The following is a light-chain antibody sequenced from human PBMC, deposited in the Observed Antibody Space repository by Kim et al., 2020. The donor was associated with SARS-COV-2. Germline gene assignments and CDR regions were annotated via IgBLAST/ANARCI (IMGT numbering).Light chain of an antibody. J-gene: IGLJ2*01. Sequence: QRVTSSCSGSDANVGHSAVTWFQHLPGKAPRTVIYYDDLLPSGVSDRFSGSKSGTSASLAISGLQSEDEADYYCAVWDDSLKGVVFGGGTQLTVL. CDR2: YDD. V-gene: IGLV1-36*01. CDR3: AVWDDSLKGVV. CDR1: DANVGHSA.